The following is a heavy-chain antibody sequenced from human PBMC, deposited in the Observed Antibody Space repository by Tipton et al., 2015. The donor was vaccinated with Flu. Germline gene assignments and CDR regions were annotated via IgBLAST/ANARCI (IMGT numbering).Heavy chain of an antibody. J-gene: IGHJ4*02. D-gene: IGHD6-19*01. CDR2: INHSGST. V-gene: IGHV4-34*01. CDR1: GGSFSGYY. CDR3: ARGRLGPAVAGILGY. Sequence: TLSLTCAVYGGSFSGYYWSWIRQPPGKGLEWIGEINHSGSTNYNPSLKSRVTISVDTSKNQFSLKLSSVTAADTAVYYCARGRLGPAVAGILGYWGQGTLVTVSS.